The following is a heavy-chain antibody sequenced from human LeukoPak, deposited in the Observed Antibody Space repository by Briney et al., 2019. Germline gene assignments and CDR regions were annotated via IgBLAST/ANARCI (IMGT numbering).Heavy chain of an antibody. CDR3: ARVRRDGYKSPLHI. Sequence: SETLSLTCAVSGGSISSGYYWGWIRQAPGKGLEWIATIYYSGTTYYNLSLKSRVTISVDTSKNQFSLKLTSVTAADTAVYYCARVRRDGYKSPLHIWGQGTVVMVSS. V-gene: IGHV4-38-2*01. CDR1: GGSISSGYY. D-gene: IGHD5-24*01. J-gene: IGHJ3*02. CDR2: IYYSGTT.